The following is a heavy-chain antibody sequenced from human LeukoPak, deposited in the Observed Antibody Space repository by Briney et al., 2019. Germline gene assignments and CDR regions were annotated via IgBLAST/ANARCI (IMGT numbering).Heavy chain of an antibody. Sequence: PGGSLRLSCAASGFTFSSYCMSWVRQAPGKGLEGVANIKQDGSEKYYVDSVKGRFTISRDNAKNSLYLQMNSLRAEDTAVYYCARVGPDDFWSGYYLDYWGQGTLVTVSS. CDR3: ARVGPDDFWSGYYLDY. J-gene: IGHJ4*02. D-gene: IGHD3-3*01. V-gene: IGHV3-7*01. CDR1: GFTFSSYC. CDR2: IKQDGSEK.